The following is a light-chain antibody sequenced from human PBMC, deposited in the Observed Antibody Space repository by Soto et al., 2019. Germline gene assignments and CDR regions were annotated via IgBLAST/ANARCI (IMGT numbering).Light chain of an antibody. CDR3: QQYYSNPQS. Sequence: DIVMTQSPDSLAGSLGERATIRCKSSQSGLCRINDKNYLACYQQKPGQPPKLLIYWASTRESGVPDRFSGSGSGTDFTLTISSMQAEDVAIYYCQQYYSNPQSFGQGTKVDIK. V-gene: IGKV4-1*01. CDR1: QSGLCRINDKNY. J-gene: IGKJ2*03. CDR2: WAS.